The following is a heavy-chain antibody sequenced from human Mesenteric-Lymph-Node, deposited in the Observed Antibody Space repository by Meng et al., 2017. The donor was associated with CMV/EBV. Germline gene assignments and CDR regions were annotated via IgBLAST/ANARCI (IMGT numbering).Heavy chain of an antibody. Sequence: ASVKVFCNASGYTFTSYDINWLRQATGQGLERMGWMNPNSGNTGHAQKFQGRVTIIRNTCISTAYMKLSSLRSEDTAVYYCALVGRSGYSIDYWGQGTLVTVSS. D-gene: IGHD3-3*01. V-gene: IGHV1-8*03. CDR2: MNPNSGNT. J-gene: IGHJ4*02. CDR1: GYTFTSYD. CDR3: ALVGRSGYSIDY.